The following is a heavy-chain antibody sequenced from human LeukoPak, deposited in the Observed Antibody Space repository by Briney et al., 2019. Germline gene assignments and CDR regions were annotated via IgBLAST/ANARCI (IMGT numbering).Heavy chain of an antibody. CDR1: GFTFSNYG. CDR2: ISYDETNK. CDR3: TQDVSNGYRSVNFDY. D-gene: IGHD6-19*01. J-gene: IGHJ4*02. Sequence: SGGSLSLSCVASGFTFSNYGMHWVRQAPGKGLEWVAVISYDETNKYYTESVKGRFTISRDQSKNTLYLQMNSLRVEDTAVYYCTQDVSNGYRSVNFDYWGQGILVTVSS. V-gene: IGHV3-30*18.